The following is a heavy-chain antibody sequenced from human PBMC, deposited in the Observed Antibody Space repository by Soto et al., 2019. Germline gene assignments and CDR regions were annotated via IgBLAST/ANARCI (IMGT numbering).Heavy chain of an antibody. V-gene: IGHV1-18*01. CDR1: GGTFCSYT. CDR2: IGAYNGNT. D-gene: IGHD3-3*01. J-gene: IGHJ6*02. CDR3: ARLHITIFGVVSSKEGYYYGMDV. Sequence: VSVKVCCKASGGTFCSYTISWVRQAPGQGLEWMGWIGAYNGNTKYAQNLQGKVTMTTDTSTSTAYMDLRSLRSDDTAVYYCARLHITIFGVVSSKEGYYYGMDVWGQGTTVTVSS.